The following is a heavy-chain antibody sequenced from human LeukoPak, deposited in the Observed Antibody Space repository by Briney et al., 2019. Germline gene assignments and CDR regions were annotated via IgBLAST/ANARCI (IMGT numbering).Heavy chain of an antibody. Sequence: SETLSLTCAVSGGSISSGAYSWSWIRQSPGKALEWIGYIYPVGSTYYNPSLKSRVTISVDTSKNQFSLQLSSVTAADTAVYYCASYNPESDAFDIWGQGTMVTVSS. CDR1: GGSISSGAYS. CDR2: IYPVGST. J-gene: IGHJ3*02. D-gene: IGHD1-14*01. V-gene: IGHV4-30-2*06. CDR3: ASYNPESDAFDI.